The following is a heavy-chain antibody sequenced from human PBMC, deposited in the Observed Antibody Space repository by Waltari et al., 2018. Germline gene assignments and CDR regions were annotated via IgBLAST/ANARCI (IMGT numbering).Heavy chain of an antibody. CDR2: INHSGST. D-gene: IGHD5-18*01. V-gene: IGHV4-34*01. CDR1: GGSFSGYY. J-gene: IGHJ5*02. Sequence: QVQLQQWGAGLLKPSETLSLTCAVYGGSFSGYYWSWIRQPPGTGLEWIGEINHSGSTNYNPSLKSRVTISVDTSKNQFSLKLSSVTAADTAVYYCARRIQLWLRGSGDWFDPWGQGTLVTVSS. CDR3: ARRIQLWLRGSGDWFDP.